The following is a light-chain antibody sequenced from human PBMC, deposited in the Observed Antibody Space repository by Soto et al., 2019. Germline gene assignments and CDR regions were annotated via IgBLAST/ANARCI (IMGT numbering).Light chain of an antibody. CDR3: QQYYSYPQT. CDR1: QGISSY. V-gene: IGKV1-8*01. CDR2: AAS. J-gene: IGKJ1*01. Sequence: PSSLSSSTADRVTIAFRASQGISSYLAWYQQKPGKAPKLLIYAASTLQSGVPSRFSGSGSGTDFTLTISCLQSEDFATYYCQQYYSYPQTFGQGTKVDIK.